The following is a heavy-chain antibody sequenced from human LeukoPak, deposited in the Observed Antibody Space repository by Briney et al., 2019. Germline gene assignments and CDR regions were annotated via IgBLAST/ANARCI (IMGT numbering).Heavy chain of an antibody. CDR2: IYHSGST. J-gene: IGHJ4*02. V-gene: IGHV4-30-2*01. CDR3: ARLSGSSSWGFDY. D-gene: IGHD6-13*01. Sequence: PSQTLSLTCTVSGGSISSGGYYWSWIRQPPGKGLEWIGYIYHSGSTNYNPSLKSRVTISVDTSKNQFSLKLSSVTAADTAVYYCARLSGSSSWGFDYWGQGTLVTVSS. CDR1: GGSISSGGYY.